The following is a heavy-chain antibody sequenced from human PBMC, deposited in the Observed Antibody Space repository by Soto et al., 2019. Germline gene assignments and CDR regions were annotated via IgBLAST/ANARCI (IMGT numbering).Heavy chain of an antibody. J-gene: IGHJ4*02. CDR2: ISYDGSKK. CDR1: GFNFTNYG. V-gene: IGHV3-30*18. Sequence: QVQLVESGGGVVQPGRSLRLSCEASGFNFTNYGMHWVRQAPGKGLEWVAIISYDGSKKYYADSVKGRFTISRDNSKSPLYLQMNSLRAEDTAVYYCAKDRYDSSGYLFDYWGQGTLVTVSS. D-gene: IGHD3-22*01. CDR3: AKDRYDSSGYLFDY.